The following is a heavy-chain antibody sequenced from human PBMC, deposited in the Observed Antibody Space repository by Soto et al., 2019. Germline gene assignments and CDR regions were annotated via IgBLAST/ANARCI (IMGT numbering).Heavy chain of an antibody. CDR2: IYPDDSDI. D-gene: IGHD6-6*01. J-gene: IGHJ5*02. V-gene: IGHV5-51*01. CDR1: GNSFPNFW. Sequence: GESLKISCKGSGNSFPNFWIGWVRQMPGKGLEWMGIIYPDDSDIRYSPSFEGQAAISADKSTNTAHLQMNSLRAEDTAVYYCAKDPRWDSSSPWGQGTLVTVSS. CDR3: AKDPRWDSSSP.